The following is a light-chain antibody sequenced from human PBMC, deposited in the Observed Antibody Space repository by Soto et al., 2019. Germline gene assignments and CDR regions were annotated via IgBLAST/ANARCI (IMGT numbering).Light chain of an antibody. Sequence: EVVMTQSPATLSVSPGERATLSCRASQTISNNLAWYQQKPGQAPRLLIYGASTRATGIPARFSGGGSGTEFTLTISSLQSEDFAVYYCQQRRGTFGQGTKLEIK. CDR1: QTISNN. CDR3: QQRRGT. J-gene: IGKJ2*02. V-gene: IGKV3-15*01. CDR2: GAS.